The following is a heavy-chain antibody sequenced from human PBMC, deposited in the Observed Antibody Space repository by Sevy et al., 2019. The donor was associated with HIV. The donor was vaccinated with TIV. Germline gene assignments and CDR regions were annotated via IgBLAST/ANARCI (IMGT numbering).Heavy chain of an antibody. J-gene: IGHJ3*02. D-gene: IGHD3-10*01. CDR3: ARPYGSGSWEAFDI. V-gene: IGHV3-21*06. Sequence: GGSLRLSCAASGFTFNTYTMNWVRQAPGKGLEWVSSISFSSNYIYYADSVKGRFTISRDNAKNSLYLQMNSLRAEDTAVDYCARPYGSGSWEAFDIWGQGTMVTVSS. CDR1: GFTFNTYT. CDR2: ISFSSNYI.